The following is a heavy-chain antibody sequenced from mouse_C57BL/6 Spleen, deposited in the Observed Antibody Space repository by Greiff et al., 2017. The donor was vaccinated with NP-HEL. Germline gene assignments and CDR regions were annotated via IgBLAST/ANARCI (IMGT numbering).Heavy chain of an antibody. V-gene: IGHV5-17*01. D-gene: IGHD1-1*01. J-gene: IGHJ2*01. CDR1: GFTFSDYG. CDR2: ISSGSSTI. CDR3: ARGENYYGSPYFDY. Sequence: EVHLVESGGGLVKPGGSLKLSCAASGFTFSDYGMHWVRQAPEKGLEWVAYISSGSSTIYYADTVKGRFTISRDNAKNTLFLQMTSLRSEDTAMYYCARGENYYGSPYFDYWGQGTTLTVSS.